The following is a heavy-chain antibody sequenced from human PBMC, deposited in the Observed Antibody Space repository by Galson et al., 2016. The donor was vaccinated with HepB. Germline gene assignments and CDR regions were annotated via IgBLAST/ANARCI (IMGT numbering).Heavy chain of an antibody. Sequence: SLRLSCAASGFTFSSYWMHWVRQAPGKGLVWVSRVNSDEISTSYADSVKGRFTISRDNAKNALYLQMNSLRAEDTAVYYCARSDAFDIWGQGTMVTVSS. CDR1: GFTFSSYW. CDR3: ARSDAFDI. V-gene: IGHV3-74*01. J-gene: IGHJ3*02. CDR2: VNSDEIST.